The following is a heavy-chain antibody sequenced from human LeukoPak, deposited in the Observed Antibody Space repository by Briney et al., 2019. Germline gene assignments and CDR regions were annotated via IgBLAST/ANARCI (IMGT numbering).Heavy chain of an antibody. CDR3: AREAYEYYYDSSGYYFDY. V-gene: IGHV1-18*01. CDR1: GYTFTSYG. J-gene: IGHJ4*02. CDR2: ISAYNGNT. Sequence: VASVKVSCKASGYTFTSYGISWVRQAPGQGLEWMGWISAYNGNTNYAQKLQGRVTMTTDTSTSTAYMELSSLRSEDTAVYYCAREAYEYYYDSSGYYFDYWGQGTLVTVSS. D-gene: IGHD3-22*01.